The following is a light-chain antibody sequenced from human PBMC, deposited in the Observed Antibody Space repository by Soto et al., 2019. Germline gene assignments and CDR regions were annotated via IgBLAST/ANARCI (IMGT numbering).Light chain of an antibody. CDR3: ATWDDSLNGPV. CDR1: SSNLGDNT. J-gene: IGLJ7*01. V-gene: IGLV1-44*01. Sequence: QLVLTQPPSASGTPGQRVTISCSGSSSNLGDNTVNWYQQLPGTAPKLLIYRNNRRPSEVPDRFSGSKSGTSASLAISGLQSDDEADYYCATWDDSLNGPVFGGGTQLTVL. CDR2: RNN.